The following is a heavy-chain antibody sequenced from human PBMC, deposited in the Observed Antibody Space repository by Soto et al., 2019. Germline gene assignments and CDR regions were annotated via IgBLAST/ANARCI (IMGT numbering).Heavy chain of an antibody. CDR1: GYTFTGYY. CDR2: INPNSGGT. CDR3: ASWSPNHHYYYGMDV. D-gene: IGHD2-8*01. Sequence: ASVKVSCKASGYTFTGYYMHWVRQAPGQGLEWMGWINPNSGGTNYAQKFQGRVTMTRDTSISTAYMELSRLRAEDTAVYYCASWSPNHHYYYGMDVWGQGTTVTVSS. V-gene: IGHV1-2*02. J-gene: IGHJ6*02.